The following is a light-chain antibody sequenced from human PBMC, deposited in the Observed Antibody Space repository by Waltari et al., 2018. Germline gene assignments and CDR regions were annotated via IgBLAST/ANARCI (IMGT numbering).Light chain of an antibody. CDR3: MQRMEFPLT. J-gene: IGKJ4*01. CDR1: QSLVDRADGNTY. V-gene: IGKV2-40*01. Sequence: VVLTQTPLSLPVTLGEPASISCTSSQSLVDRADGNTYLDWFLQKPGQSPQRLIFMVSHRASGVPDRFSGSGSGPDFTLQISRVEADDVGIYYCMQRMEFPLTFGGGTKVEIK. CDR2: MVS.